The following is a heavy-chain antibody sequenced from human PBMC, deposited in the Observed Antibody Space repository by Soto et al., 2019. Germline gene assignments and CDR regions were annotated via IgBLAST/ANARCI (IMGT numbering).Heavy chain of an antibody. Sequence: GASVKVSCKASGYSFTSYAIHWMRQAPGQRLEWMGWINAGNGNTKVPQKFQGRVTMTRNTSISTAYMELSSLRSEDTAVYYCARERSGAWFDPWGQGTLVTVSS. V-gene: IGHV1-3*01. CDR3: ARERSGAWFDP. CDR2: INAGNGNT. D-gene: IGHD3-10*01. J-gene: IGHJ5*02. CDR1: GYSFTSYA.